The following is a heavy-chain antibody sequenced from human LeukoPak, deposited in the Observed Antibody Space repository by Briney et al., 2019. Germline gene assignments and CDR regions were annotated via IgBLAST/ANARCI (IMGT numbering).Heavy chain of an antibody. Sequence: ASETLSLTCAVYIDSFSNYHWNWIRQTPAKGMEWIGEVNESGGTNISPSLRSRVILSVDTSKNQFSLKLISVTAADTAVYYCARGRGSYSSSGAWYFDYWGQGTLVTVSS. J-gene: IGHJ4*02. CDR1: IDSFSNYH. CDR2: VNESGGT. CDR3: ARGRGSYSSSGAWYFDY. D-gene: IGHD6-6*01. V-gene: IGHV4-34*01.